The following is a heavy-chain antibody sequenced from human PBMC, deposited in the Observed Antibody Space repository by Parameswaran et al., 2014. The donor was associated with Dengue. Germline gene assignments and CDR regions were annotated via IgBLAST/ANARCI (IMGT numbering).Heavy chain of an antibody. J-gene: IGHJ6*02. Sequence: VRQAPGKGLEWIGNIYYNGSPNYNPSLKSRVTISLDTSKNQFSLKLSSVTAADTAVYYCASLDFWNYYGMDLWGQGTTVTVSS. D-gene: IGHD3-3*01. CDR3: ASLDFWNYYGMDL. V-gene: IGHV4-59*01. CDR2: IYYNGSP.